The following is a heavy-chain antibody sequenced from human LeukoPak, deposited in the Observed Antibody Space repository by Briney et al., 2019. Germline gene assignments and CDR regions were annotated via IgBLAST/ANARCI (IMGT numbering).Heavy chain of an antibody. J-gene: IGHJ4*02. CDR1: GYTFTGYY. D-gene: IGHD3-16*01. Sequence: ASVKVSCKASGYTFTGYYMYWVRQAPGHGLEWMGRINPNSGDTNYAQKFQGRVTMTRDTSISTAYMELSRLRSDDTAVYYCARAADVSYAAYWGEGSLVTVSS. V-gene: IGHV1-2*06. CDR2: INPNSGDT. CDR3: ARAADVSYAAY.